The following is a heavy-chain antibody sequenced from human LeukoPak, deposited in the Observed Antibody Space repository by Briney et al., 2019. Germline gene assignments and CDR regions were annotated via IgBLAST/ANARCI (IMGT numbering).Heavy chain of an antibody. D-gene: IGHD5-24*01. CDR1: GFTFSSHS. CDR3: ARDFRTQLDGYSPPYHFDY. CDR2: ISSGSSHI. Sequence: PGGSLRLSCAASGFTFSSHSVTWVRQSPGKGLEWVSSISSGSSHIYYADSMKGRFTISRGSAKNSLFLQMNSLTAEDTAVYYCARDFRTQLDGYSPPYHFDYWGQGALVTVSS. J-gene: IGHJ4*02. V-gene: IGHV3-21*01.